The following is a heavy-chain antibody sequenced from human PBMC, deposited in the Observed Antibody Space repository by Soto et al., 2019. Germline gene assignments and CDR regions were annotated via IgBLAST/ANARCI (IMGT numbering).Heavy chain of an antibody. Sequence: LRLSCAASEFTFSTYAMSWVRQAPGKGLEWVSTISASGVSTYYADSVKGRFTISRDNAKNSLYLQMNSLRAEDTAVYYCARDPLLGGAFDIWGQGTMVTVSS. V-gene: IGHV3-23*01. CDR3: ARDPLLGGAFDI. CDR1: EFTFSTYA. CDR2: ISASGVST. J-gene: IGHJ3*02. D-gene: IGHD2-15*01.